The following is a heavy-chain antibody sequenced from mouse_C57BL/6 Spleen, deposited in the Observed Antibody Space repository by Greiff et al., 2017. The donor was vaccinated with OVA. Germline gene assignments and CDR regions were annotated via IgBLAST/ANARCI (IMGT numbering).Heavy chain of an antibody. Sequence: EVKLVESGPELVKPGASVKMSCKASGYTFTDYNMHWVKQSHGKSLEWIGYINPNNGGTSYNQKFKGKATLTVNKSSSTAYMELRSLTSEDSAVYYCARGGPDWYFDVWGTGTTVTVSS. CDR2: INPNNGGT. V-gene: IGHV1-22*01. CDR1: GYTFTDYN. J-gene: IGHJ1*03. CDR3: ARGGPDWYFDV.